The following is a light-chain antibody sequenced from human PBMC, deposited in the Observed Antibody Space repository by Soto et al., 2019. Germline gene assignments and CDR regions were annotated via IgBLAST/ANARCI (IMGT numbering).Light chain of an antibody. CDR2: DAS. CDR1: QSVSSH. J-gene: IGKJ4*01. Sequence: EVVLTQSPATLSLSLGERATLSCTASQSVSSHLAWYQQKPGQAPRLLIYDASNRATGIPARFSGSGSGTDFTRSISSLEPEDFAVYYCQQRDKWPVTFGGGTKVEFK. V-gene: IGKV3-11*01. CDR3: QQRDKWPVT.